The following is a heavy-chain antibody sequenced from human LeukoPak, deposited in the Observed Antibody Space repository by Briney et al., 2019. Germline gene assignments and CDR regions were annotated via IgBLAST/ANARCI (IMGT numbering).Heavy chain of an antibody. D-gene: IGHD4-23*01. CDR3: ARVFYGGNHRGAFDI. J-gene: IGHJ3*02. CDR2: MNPNSGNT. V-gene: IGHV1-8*03. CDR1: GYTFTSYD. Sequence: ASVKVSCKASGYTFTSYDINWVRQATGQGLEWTGWMNPNSGNTGYAQKFQGRVTITRNTSISTAYMELSSLRSEDTAVYYCARVFYGGNHRGAFDIWGQGTMVTVSS.